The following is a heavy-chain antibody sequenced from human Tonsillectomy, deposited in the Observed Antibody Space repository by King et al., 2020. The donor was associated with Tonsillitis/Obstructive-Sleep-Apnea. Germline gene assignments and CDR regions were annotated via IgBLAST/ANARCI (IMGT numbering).Heavy chain of an antibody. Sequence: QLQESGPGLVKPSETLSLTCTVSGGSISSSSYYWGWIRQPPGKGLEWIGSIYYSGSTYYNPSLKSRVTISVDTSKNQFSLKLSSVTAADTAVYYCARQQYYYYYMDVWGKGTPVTVSS. CDR2: IYYSGST. CDR3: ARQQYYYYYMDV. V-gene: IGHV4-39*01. CDR1: GGSISSSSYY. J-gene: IGHJ6*03.